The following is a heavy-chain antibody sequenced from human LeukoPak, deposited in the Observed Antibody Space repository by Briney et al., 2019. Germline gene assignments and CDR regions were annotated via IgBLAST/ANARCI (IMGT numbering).Heavy chain of an antibody. CDR1: GFTFSSYW. J-gene: IGHJ4*02. CDR2: ISYDGSKK. D-gene: IGHD3-10*01. V-gene: IGHV3-30-3*01. CDR3: VRDRSGSWAFEY. Sequence: GGSLRLSCAASGFTFSSYWMSWVRQAPGKGLEWVAVISYDGSKKYYADSVKGRLTISRDDSKNTLFLQMNSLRAEDTAVYYCVRDRSGSWAFEYWGQGTLVTVSS.